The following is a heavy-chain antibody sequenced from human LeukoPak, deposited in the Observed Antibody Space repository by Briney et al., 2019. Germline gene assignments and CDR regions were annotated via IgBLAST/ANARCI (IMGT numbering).Heavy chain of an antibody. J-gene: IGHJ4*02. CDR3: AKQLGYCSDGSCYFPY. CDR2: ISNNGGYT. Sequence: GGSLRLSCTASGFTFSSYTMTWVRQAPGKGLKWVSAISNNGGYTYYADSVQGRFTISRDNSKSTLCLQMNSLRAEDTAVYYCAKQLGYCSDGSCYFPYWGQGTLVTVSS. V-gene: IGHV3-23*01. CDR1: GFTFSSYT. D-gene: IGHD2-15*01.